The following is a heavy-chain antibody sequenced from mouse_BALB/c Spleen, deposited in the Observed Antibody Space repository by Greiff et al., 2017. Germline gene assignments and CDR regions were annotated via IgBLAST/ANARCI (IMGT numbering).Heavy chain of an antibody. CDR1: GFTFSSYG. D-gene: IGHD2-4*01. Sequence: EVKLMESGGDLVKPGGSLKLSCAASGFTFSSYGMSWVRQTPDKRLEWVATISSGGSYTYYPDSVKGRFTISRDNAKNTLYLQMSSLKSEDTAMYYCARRGLRREGSGMDYWGQGTSVTVSS. V-gene: IGHV5-6*02. CDR2: ISSGGSYT. J-gene: IGHJ4*01. CDR3: ARRGLRREGSGMDY.